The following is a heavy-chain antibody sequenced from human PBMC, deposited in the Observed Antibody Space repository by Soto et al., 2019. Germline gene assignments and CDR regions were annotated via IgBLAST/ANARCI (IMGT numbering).Heavy chain of an antibody. CDR1: GYSFTSYW. J-gene: IGHJ6*03. V-gene: IGHV5-51*01. CDR3: ARHIRQLAGVYYYYMDV. CDR2: IYPGDPDT. Sequence: GGSLRLSCKGSGYSFTSYWIGWVRQMPGKGLEWMGIIYPGDPDTRYSPSFQGQVTISADKSISTAYLQWSSLKASDTAMYYCARHIRQLAGVYYYYMDVWGKGTTVTVSS. D-gene: IGHD6-6*01.